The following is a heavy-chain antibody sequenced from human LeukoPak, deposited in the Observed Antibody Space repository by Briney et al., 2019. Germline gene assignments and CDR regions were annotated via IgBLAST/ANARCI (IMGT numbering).Heavy chain of an antibody. Sequence: AAVKDSCQVSGYTLTELSMHWVRQAPGKGLEWMGGFDPEDGETIYAQKFQGRVTMTEDTSTDTAYMELSSLRSEDTAVYYCATLNIVRFSFAPDYWGQGTLVTVSS. J-gene: IGHJ4*02. CDR1: GYTLTELS. V-gene: IGHV1-24*01. D-gene: IGHD2-15*01. CDR2: FDPEDGET. CDR3: ATLNIVRFSFAPDY.